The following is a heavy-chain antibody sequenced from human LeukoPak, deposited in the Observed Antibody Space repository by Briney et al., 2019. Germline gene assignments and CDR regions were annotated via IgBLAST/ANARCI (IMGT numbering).Heavy chain of an antibody. D-gene: IGHD5-18*01. V-gene: IGHV3-23*01. Sequence: GGSLRLSCAASGFTFSSYAMRWVRQAPGEGLEWVSAISGSGGSTYYADSVKGRFTVSRDNSKNTLYLQMNSLRAEDTAVYYCCAMGTYYDYYGMDVWGQGTTVTVSS. CDR1: GFTFSSYA. CDR2: ISGSGGST. J-gene: IGHJ6*02. CDR3: CAMGTYYDYYGMDV.